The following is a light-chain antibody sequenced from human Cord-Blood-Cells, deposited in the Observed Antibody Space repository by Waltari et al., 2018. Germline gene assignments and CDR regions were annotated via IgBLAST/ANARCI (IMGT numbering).Light chain of an antibody. CDR1: SSNIGAGYD. V-gene: IGLV1-40*01. J-gene: IGLJ2*01. CDR2: CNS. CDR3: QSYDSSLSGSV. Sequence: QSVLTQPPSVSGAPGQRVTISCTGSSSNIGAGYDVHWYQQLPGTAPKLLIYCNSNRPSGVPDRFSGSKSGTSASLAITGLQAEDGADYYCQSYDSSLSGSVVGGGTKLTVL.